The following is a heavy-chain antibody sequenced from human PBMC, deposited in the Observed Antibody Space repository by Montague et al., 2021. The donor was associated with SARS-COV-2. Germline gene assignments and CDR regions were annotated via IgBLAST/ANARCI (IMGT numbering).Heavy chain of an antibody. D-gene: IGHD2-2*03. CDR1: GGSFSGYD. CDR2: IDHSGST. J-gene: IGHJ3*01. Sequence: SETLSLTCAVYGGSFSGYDWSWIRQSPGKGLEWIGEIDHSGSTKYNPSLKSRLTLSVDTSKNQFSLKLSSVTAADMALYYCGRDSWGDGYVVTGAFDVWGHGTMVFVSS. V-gene: IGHV4-34*01. CDR3: GRDSWGDGYVVTGAFDV.